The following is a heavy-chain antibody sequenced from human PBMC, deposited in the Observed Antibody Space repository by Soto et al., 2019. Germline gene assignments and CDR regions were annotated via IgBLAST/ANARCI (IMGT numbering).Heavy chain of an antibody. CDR2: IFDSGTT. Sequence: SETLPLTCTVSGGSITSDYSCWSWIRQPPGEGLEWIGHIFDSGTTYTNPSLRSQVAISLDTSKNHFSLTLSSVTAADTAVYYCARGPSGDKVHYWGQGALVTVSS. CDR1: GGSITSDYSC. CDR3: ARGPSGDKVHY. D-gene: IGHD7-27*01. J-gene: IGHJ4*02. V-gene: IGHV4-30-4*01.